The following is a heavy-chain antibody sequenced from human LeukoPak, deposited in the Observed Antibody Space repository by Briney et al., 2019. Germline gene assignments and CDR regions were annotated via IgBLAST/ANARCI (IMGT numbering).Heavy chain of an antibody. CDR1: GYTFTGYY. CDR3: ARDMGRPSYGSVNHNLYFYYYYGMDV. Sequence: EASVKVSCKASGYTFTGYYMNWVRQAPGQGLEWMGWINPNSGDTSYAQRFRGRVTMTRDKSITTAYMELSSLRSDDTAVYYCARDMGRPSYGSVNHNLYFYYYYGMDVWGQGTTVTVSS. J-gene: IGHJ6*01. V-gene: IGHV1-2*02. D-gene: IGHD3-10*01. CDR2: INPNSGDT.